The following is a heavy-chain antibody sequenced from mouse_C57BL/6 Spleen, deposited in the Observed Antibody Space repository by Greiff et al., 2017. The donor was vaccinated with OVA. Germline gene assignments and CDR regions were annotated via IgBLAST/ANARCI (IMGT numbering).Heavy chain of an antibody. Sequence: VQLQQPGAELVKPGASVKMSCKASGYTFTSYWITWVKQRPGQGLEWIGDIYPGSGSTNYTEKFKSKATLTRDTSSSTAYMQLSSLTSEDSAVYYCERSGSYRYFDVWGTGTTVTVSS. CDR1: GYTFTSYW. CDR2: IYPGSGST. CDR3: ERSGSYRYFDV. J-gene: IGHJ1*03. V-gene: IGHV1-55*01. D-gene: IGHD1-3*01.